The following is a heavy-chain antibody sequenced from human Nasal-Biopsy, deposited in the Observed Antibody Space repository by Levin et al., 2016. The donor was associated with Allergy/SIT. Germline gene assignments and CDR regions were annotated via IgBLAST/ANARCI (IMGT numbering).Heavy chain of an antibody. CDR2: LGSKDNDFGT. CDR1: GFTFSNAW. J-gene: IGHJ5*01. CDR3: TAYWFFF. Sequence: GGSLRLSCAASGFTFSNAWMSWVRQAPGKGLEWVGRLGSKDNDFGTIYAASVKGRFTISRDESKNAMYLQMNSLITEDTAVYYCTAYWFFFWGQGTLVTVSS. V-gene: IGHV3-15*03.